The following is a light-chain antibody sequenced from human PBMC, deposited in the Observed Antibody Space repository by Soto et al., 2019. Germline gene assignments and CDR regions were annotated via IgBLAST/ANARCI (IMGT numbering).Light chain of an antibody. CDR3: QTWGTGIRVV. Sequence: QPVLTQSPSASASLGASVKLTCTLSSGHSSYAIAWHQQQPEKGPRYLMKLNSDGSHSKGDGIPDRFSGSSSGAERYLTISSLQSEEEADYYCQTWGTGIRVVFGGGTQLTVL. V-gene: IGLV4-69*01. J-gene: IGLJ2*01. CDR2: LNSDGSH. CDR1: SGHSSYA.